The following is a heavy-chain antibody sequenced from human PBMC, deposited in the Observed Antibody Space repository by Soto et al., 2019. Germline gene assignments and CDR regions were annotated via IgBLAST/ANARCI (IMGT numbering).Heavy chain of an antibody. J-gene: IGHJ6*02. CDR2: IYYIGST. CDR1: GGSISSGGYY. CDR3: ARDLRFRGFYGMDV. D-gene: IGHD3-10*01. Sequence: TLSLTCAGSGGSISSGGYYWSWIRQHPGKGLEWIGYIYYIGSTYYNPSLKSRVSISVDTSKNQFSLKLSSVTAADTAVYYCARDLRFRGFYGMDVWGQGTTVTVPS. V-gene: IGHV4-31*11.